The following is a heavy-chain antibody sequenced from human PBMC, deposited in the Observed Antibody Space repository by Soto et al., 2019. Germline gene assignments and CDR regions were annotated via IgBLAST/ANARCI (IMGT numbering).Heavy chain of an antibody. Sequence: SPTLSLTCAISGGSVSSNVAAWNWIRQSPSRGLEWLGRTYFRSKWYTHYAISVKSQITINPDTSKNQVSLQLNSVTPEDTAVYYCARSLSAGFGGAMDVWGKGTTVTVSS. D-gene: IGHD3-10*01. J-gene: IGHJ6*03. CDR3: ARSLSAGFGGAMDV. V-gene: IGHV6-1*01. CDR1: GGSVSSNVAA. CDR2: TYFRSKWYT.